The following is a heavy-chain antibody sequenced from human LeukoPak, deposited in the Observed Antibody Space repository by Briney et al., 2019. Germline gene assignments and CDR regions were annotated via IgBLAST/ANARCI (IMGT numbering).Heavy chain of an antibody. D-gene: IGHD6-13*01. Sequence: PGGSLRLSCAASGFTFSSYWMHWARLAPGKGLVWVSRITDDGSSTTYADSVKGRFTISRDNSKNTLYLQMNSLRAEDAAVYYCARALGAAAGIDYFDYWGQGTLVTVSS. V-gene: IGHV3-74*01. J-gene: IGHJ4*02. CDR1: GFTFSSYW. CDR2: ITDDGSST. CDR3: ARALGAAAGIDYFDY.